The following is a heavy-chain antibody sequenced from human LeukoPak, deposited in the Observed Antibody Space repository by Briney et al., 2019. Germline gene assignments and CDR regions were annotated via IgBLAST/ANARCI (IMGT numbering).Heavy chain of an antibody. V-gene: IGHV3-23*01. J-gene: IGHJ4*02. Sequence: GGSLRLSCAASGFTFNTYVMDWVRQAPGKGLEWVSSISASGDDTYYADSVKGRFTISRGNSKNMLYLQMNSLRAEDTAVYYCARALDCSGGSCSFDYWGQGTLVTVSS. CDR2: ISASGDDT. D-gene: IGHD2-15*01. CDR1: GFTFNTYV. CDR3: ARALDCSGGSCSFDY.